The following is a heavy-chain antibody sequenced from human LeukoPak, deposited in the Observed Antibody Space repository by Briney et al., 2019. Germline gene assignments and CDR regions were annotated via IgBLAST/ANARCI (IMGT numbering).Heavy chain of an antibody. CDR1: GFTFSSYG. J-gene: IGHJ4*02. Sequence: GGSLRLSCAASGFTFSSYGMSWVRQAPGKGLEWVSAISGGGGSTYYADSVKGRFTISRDNSKNTLYLQMNSLRAEDTAVYYCARHVVAVGFDYWGQGTLVTVSS. CDR3: ARHVVAVGFDY. V-gene: IGHV3-23*01. D-gene: IGHD3-22*01. CDR2: ISGGGGST.